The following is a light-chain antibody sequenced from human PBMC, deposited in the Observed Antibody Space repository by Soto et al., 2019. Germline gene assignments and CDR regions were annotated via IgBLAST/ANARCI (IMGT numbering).Light chain of an antibody. V-gene: IGKV3-15*01. J-gene: IGKJ1*01. Sequence: ETMMTQSPDRLSVSLGARATLSFRASQSLRSSLAWYQQKPGQAPRLLIYDASTRATGIPARFSGSGSGTDFTLTISGLQSEDFAVYYCQQDNNWPQTFGQGTKVDIK. CDR2: DAS. CDR1: QSLRSS. CDR3: QQDNNWPQT.